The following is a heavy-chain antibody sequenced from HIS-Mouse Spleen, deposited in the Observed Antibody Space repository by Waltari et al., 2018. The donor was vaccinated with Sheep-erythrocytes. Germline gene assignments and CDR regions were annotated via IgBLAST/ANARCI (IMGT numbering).Heavy chain of an antibody. CDR3: ALRTYYHFWSGYYTVAFDL. V-gene: IGHV5-51*01. J-gene: IGHJ3*01. CDR2: IYPVTSNT. D-gene: IGHD3-3*01. CDR1: GCSFTSYW. Sequence: EVQLVQSGAEVNKPGESLKIICKGFGCSFTSYWIGWLLQMPGKVLEWRGIIYPVTSNTRYRPSFQGQVNISANKAISTASLQGSSRKASDTAMYYCALRTYYHFWSGYYTVAFDLWGQGTMVTVSS.